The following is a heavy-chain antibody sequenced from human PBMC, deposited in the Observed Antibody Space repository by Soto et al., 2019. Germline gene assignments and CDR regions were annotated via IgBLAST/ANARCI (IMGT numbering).Heavy chain of an antibody. D-gene: IGHD3-10*01. CDR3: TRATGRWFGEANYYYYGMDV. Sequence: GGSLRLSCTASGFTFGDYAMSWVRQAPGKGLEWVGFIRSKAYGGTTEYAASVKGRFTISRDDSKSIAYLQMNSLKTEDTAVYYCTRATGRWFGEANYYYYGMDVWGKGTTVTVSS. CDR1: GFTFGDYA. J-gene: IGHJ6*04. CDR2: IRSKAYGGTT. V-gene: IGHV3-49*04.